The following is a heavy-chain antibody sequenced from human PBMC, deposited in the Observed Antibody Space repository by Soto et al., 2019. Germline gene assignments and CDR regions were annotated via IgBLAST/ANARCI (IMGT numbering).Heavy chain of an antibody. V-gene: IGHV2-5*02. CDR1: GFSLTSNDLG. CDR3: AHSRYSRSSFDY. Sequence: ESDPTLVNPTQTLTLTCTFSGFSLTSNDLGVGWIRQPPGKALEWLALIYWDDDKRYSPSLKSRLTITKDTSKNQVVLRMTNMDPVDTATYYCAHSRYSRSSFDYWGQGTLVTVSS. CDR2: IYWDDDK. D-gene: IGHD6-6*01. J-gene: IGHJ4*02.